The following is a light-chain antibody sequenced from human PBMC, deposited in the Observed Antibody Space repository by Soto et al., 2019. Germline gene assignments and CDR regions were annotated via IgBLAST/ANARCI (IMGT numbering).Light chain of an antibody. J-gene: IGLJ2*01. CDR2: EVN. CDR1: TSDVGGYDV. Sequence: QSALTQPASVSGSPGQSITISCSGTTSDVGGYDVVSWYQQRPGKAPKLMIFEVNQRPSGVPDRFSGSKSGTSASLAISGLQSEDEADYYCAAWDDSLNVLFGGGTKLTVL. V-gene: IGLV2-14*02. CDR3: AAWDDSLNVL.